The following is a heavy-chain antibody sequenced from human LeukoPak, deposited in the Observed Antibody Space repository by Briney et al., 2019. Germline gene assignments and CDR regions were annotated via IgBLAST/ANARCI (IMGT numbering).Heavy chain of an antibody. D-gene: IGHD6-13*01. Sequence: PSETLSLTCTVSGGSISSYYWSWIRQPPGKGLEWIGYIYYSGSTNYNPSLKSRVTISVDTSKNQFSLKLSSVTAADTAVYYCARVGAAGNAFDIWGQGTMVTVSS. J-gene: IGHJ3*02. CDR3: ARVGAAGNAFDI. CDR1: GGSISSYY. V-gene: IGHV4-59*01. CDR2: IYYSGST.